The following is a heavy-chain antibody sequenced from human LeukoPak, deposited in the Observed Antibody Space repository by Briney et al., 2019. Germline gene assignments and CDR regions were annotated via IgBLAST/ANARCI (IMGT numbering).Heavy chain of an antibody. CDR3: AKVAVLLWFGELSSPGY. CDR2: IRYDGSNK. V-gene: IGHV3-30*02. J-gene: IGHJ4*02. Sequence: PGGSLRLSCAASGFTFSSYGMHWVRQAPGKGLEWVAFIRYDGSNKYYADSVKGRFTISRDNSKNTLYLQMNSPRAEDTAVYYCAKVAVLLWFGELSSPGYWGQGTLVTVSS. D-gene: IGHD3-10*01. CDR1: GFTFSSYG.